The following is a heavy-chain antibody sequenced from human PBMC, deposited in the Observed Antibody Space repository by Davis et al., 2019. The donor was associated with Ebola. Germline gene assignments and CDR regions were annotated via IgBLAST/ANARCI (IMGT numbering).Heavy chain of an antibody. D-gene: IGHD6-19*01. CDR3: AKDTSNVWFDV. CDR1: GFVFSNYV. CDR2: LGLSADT. Sequence: GESLKISCAASGFVFSNYVMSWVRRAPGKGLEWVSTLGLSADTYYADSVKGRFTISRDNSKNTLHLQMNSLRVEDTAIYYCAKDTSNVWFDVWGQRTMVTVAS. J-gene: IGHJ3*01. V-gene: IGHV3-23*01.